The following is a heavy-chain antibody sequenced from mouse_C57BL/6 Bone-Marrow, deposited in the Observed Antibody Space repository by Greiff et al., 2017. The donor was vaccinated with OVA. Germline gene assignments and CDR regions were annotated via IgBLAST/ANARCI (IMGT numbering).Heavy chain of an antibody. J-gene: IGHJ1*03. CDR3: ERFSPRYYGSSYSYWYFDV. V-gene: IGHV3-8*01. CDR1: GYSITSDY. D-gene: IGHD1-1*01. Sequence: EVQLVESGPGLAKPSQTLSLTCSVTGYSITSDYWNWIRKFPGNKLEYMGYISYSGSTYYNPSLKSRISITRDTSKNQYYLQLNSVTTEDTATYYCERFSPRYYGSSYSYWYFDVWGTGTTVTVSS. CDR2: ISYSGST.